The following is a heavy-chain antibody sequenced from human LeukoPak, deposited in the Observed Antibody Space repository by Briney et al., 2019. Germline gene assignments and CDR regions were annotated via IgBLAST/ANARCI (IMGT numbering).Heavy chain of an antibody. J-gene: IGHJ4*02. CDR3: ASSRGYSGYDPIDY. D-gene: IGHD5-12*01. V-gene: IGHV3-30-3*01. CDR2: ISYDGSNK. Sequence: GRSLRLSCAASGFTFSSYAMHWVRQAPGKGLEWVAVISYDGSNKYYADSAKGRFTISRDNSKNTLYLQMNSLRAEDTAVYYCASSRGYSGYDPIDYWGQGTLVTVSS. CDR1: GFTFSSYA.